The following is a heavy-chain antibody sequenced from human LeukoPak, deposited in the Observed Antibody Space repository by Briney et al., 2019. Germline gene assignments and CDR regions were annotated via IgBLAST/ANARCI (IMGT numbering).Heavy chain of an antibody. CDR2: IYTSGST. J-gene: IGHJ4*02. V-gene: IGHV4-4*07. Sequence: SETLSLTCTVSGGSISSYYWSWIRQPAGKGLEWIGRIYTSGSTNYNPSLKSRVTMSVDTSKNQLSLKLSSVTAADTAVYYCARLGGIGPIYSSSWSSPFDYWGQGTLVTVSS. D-gene: IGHD6-13*01. CDR3: ARLGGIGPIYSSSWSSPFDY. CDR1: GGSISSYY.